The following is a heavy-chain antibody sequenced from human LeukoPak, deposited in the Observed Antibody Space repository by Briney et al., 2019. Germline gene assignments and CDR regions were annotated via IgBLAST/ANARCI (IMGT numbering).Heavy chain of an antibody. J-gene: IGHJ1*01. Sequence: SETLSLTCTVSGGSFSSYYWGWIRQPPGKGLEWIGYIYYSGSTNYNPSLKSRGTISVDTSKPQFSVKLSSVTAADTAVYYCARLKYYYDSSGYRAEYFQHWGQGTLVTVSS. CDR3: ARLKYYYDSSGYRAEYFQH. CDR1: GGSFSSYY. D-gene: IGHD3-22*01. V-gene: IGHV4-59*01. CDR2: IYYSGST.